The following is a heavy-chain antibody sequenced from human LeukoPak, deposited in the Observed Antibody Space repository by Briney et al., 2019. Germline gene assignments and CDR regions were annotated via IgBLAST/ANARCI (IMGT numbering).Heavy chain of an antibody. Sequence: GGSLRLSCAASGFIPTSHGMSWVRQAPGRGLEWFSTVSSRMGTFYTDSVKGRFITSRDTSKNTLLLQMNSLRAEDTAVYYCATTRPYGTTWAGAFEDWGQGTPVTVSS. D-gene: IGHD6-19*01. CDR1: GFIPTSHG. V-gene: IGHV3-23*01. CDR3: ATTRPYGTTWAGAFED. J-gene: IGHJ4*02. CDR2: VSSRMGT.